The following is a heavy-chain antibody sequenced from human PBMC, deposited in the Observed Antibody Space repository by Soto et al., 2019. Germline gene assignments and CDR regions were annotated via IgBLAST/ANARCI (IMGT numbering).Heavy chain of an antibody. J-gene: IGHJ4*02. CDR1: GGSINNRTYY. CDR3: ARQQYYDSRGLFDC. D-gene: IGHD3-22*01. V-gene: IGHV4-39*01. CDR2: ISYSGRT. Sequence: LSLTCSVSGGSINNRTYYWGWIRQPPGKGLEWIGSISYSGRTYDNPSLKSRVTISSDTSNNQFSLKLSSVTAADTAVYYCARQQYYDSRGLFDCWGQGTLVTVSS.